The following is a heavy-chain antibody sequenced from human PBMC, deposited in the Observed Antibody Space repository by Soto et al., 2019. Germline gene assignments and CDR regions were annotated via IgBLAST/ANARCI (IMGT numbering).Heavy chain of an antibody. CDR1: GFTFSSYA. D-gene: IGHD1-26*01. Sequence: GGSLRLSCTVSGFTFSSYAMSWVRQAPGKGLEWVSTLSGSGVSTYYAGSVKGRFAISRDNSKNTLYLQMNSLRAGDTAEYYCAKAEVGDYFSLGMDVWGQGTTVTVSS. CDR2: LSGSGVST. J-gene: IGHJ6*02. V-gene: IGHV3-23*01. CDR3: AKAEVGDYFSLGMDV.